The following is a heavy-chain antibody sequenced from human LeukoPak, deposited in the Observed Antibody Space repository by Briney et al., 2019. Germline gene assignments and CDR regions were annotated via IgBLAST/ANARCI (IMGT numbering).Heavy chain of an antibody. V-gene: IGHV3-33*01. D-gene: IGHD3-16*02. CDR1: GFTFSTYA. CDR2: IWFDGSEQ. J-gene: IGHJ1*01. Sequence: GGSLRLSCAASGFTFSTYAIHWVRQAPGKGREGVAVIWFDGSEQYYADSVKGRFIISRDNSKSTSNLQLNSLRTEDTAVYYCAREGDSRWGELSPWGQGTLVTVSS. CDR3: AREGDSRWGELSP.